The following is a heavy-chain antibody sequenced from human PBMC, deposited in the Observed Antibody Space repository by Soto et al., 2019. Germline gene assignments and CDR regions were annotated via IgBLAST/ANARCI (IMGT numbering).Heavy chain of an antibody. D-gene: IGHD3-22*01. CDR3: ALRTYDSSH. CDR1: GFTFSSYG. V-gene: IGHV3-30*03. CDR2: ISYDGSNK. J-gene: IGHJ4*02. Sequence: QVQLVESGGGVVQPGRSLRLSCAASGFTFSSYGMHWVRQAPGKGLEWVAVISYDGSNKYYADSVKGRFTISRDNSKNTLYLQMNSLRAEDTAVYYCALRTYDSSHWGQGTLVTVSS.